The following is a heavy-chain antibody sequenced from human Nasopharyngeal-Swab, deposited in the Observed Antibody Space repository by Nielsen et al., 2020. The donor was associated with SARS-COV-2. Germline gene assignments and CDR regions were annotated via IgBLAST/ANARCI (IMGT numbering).Heavy chain of an antibody. D-gene: IGHD3-10*01. Sequence: GGSLRLSCAASGFTFTDYYMTWVRQAPGKGLEWVSYITNGGIMTYYADSVKGRFTMSRDNAKTSLYLQMNSLRAEDTAMYYCARGQKGSGSYWSRSYFYMDVWGKGTTVTVSS. CDR3: ARGQKGSGSYWSRSYFYMDV. CDR1: GFTFTDYY. J-gene: IGHJ6*03. V-gene: IGHV3-11*04. CDR2: ITNGGIMT.